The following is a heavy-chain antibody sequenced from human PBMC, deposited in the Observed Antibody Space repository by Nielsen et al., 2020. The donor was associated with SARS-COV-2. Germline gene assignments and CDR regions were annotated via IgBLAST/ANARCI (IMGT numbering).Heavy chain of an antibody. CDR2: IRSKANNYET. D-gene: IGHD5-12*01. V-gene: IGHV3-73*01. Sequence: GGSLRLSCAASGFTFGDAIIHWVRQASGKGLEWVGRIRSKANNYETAYAASVRGRFTISRDESESKAYLQMNSLKTEDTAVYYCARGYSGNYYYGMDVWGQGTTVTVSS. CDR1: GFTFGDAI. J-gene: IGHJ6*02. CDR3: ARGYSGNYYYGMDV.